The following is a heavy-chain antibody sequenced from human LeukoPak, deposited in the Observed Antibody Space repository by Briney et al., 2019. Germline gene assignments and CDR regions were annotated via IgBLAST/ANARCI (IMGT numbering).Heavy chain of an antibody. V-gene: IGHV3-23*01. CDR1: GFTFSTYA. Sequence: GSLRLSCAASGFTFSTYAMSWVRLAPGKGLEWVSAISGSGGSTFYADSVKGRFTISRDNSKNTLFLQMNSLRAEDTAVYYCARDLGSGTPFDYWGQGTLVTVSS. CDR2: ISGSGGST. J-gene: IGHJ4*02. CDR3: ARDLGSGTPFDY. D-gene: IGHD1-7*01.